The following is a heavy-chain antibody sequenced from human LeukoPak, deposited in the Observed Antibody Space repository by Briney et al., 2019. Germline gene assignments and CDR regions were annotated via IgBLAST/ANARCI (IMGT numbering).Heavy chain of an antibody. Sequence: GESLKISCKGSGFRFTSYWISWVRQMPGKGLEWMGRIGPSDSSTNYSPSFQGHVTISADKSIITASLQWSSLKASDTAMYYCARQRGVGTFDMWGQGTMVTVSS. V-gene: IGHV5-10-1*01. CDR2: IGPSDSST. CDR1: GFRFTSYW. D-gene: IGHD6-13*01. J-gene: IGHJ3*02. CDR3: ARQRGVGTFDM.